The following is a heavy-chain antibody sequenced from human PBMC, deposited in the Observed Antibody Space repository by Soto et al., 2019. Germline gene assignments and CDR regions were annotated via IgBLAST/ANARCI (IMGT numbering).Heavy chain of an antibody. CDR2: ISDDGSNQ. CDR3: AKDLYSGSYSSYYFHH. Sequence: HLVESGGGVVQPGGSLRLSCAASGFTFKSFAMHWVRQAPGKGLEWVAFISDDGSNQYFADSVKGRFTISRDHSENTVSLQINSLRPGDTAVYYCAKDLYSGSYSSYYFHHWGQGTLVTVSS. V-gene: IGHV3-30*18. CDR1: GFTFKSFA. D-gene: IGHD1-26*01. J-gene: IGHJ4*02.